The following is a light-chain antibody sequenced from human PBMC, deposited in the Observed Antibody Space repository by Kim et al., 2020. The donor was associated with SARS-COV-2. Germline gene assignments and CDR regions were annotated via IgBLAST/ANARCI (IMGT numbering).Light chain of an antibody. CDR2: DAS. Sequence: SASVGDRVTITCRASQSISSWLAWYQQKPGKAPKLLIYDASSLESGVPSRFSGSGSGTEFTLTISSLQPDDFATYYCQQYNSYSALGQGTKVDIK. CDR1: QSISSW. V-gene: IGKV1-5*01. J-gene: IGKJ1*01. CDR3: QQYNSYSA.